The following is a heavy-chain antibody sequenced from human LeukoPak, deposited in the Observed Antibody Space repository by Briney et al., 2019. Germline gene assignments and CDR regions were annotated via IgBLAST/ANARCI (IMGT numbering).Heavy chain of an antibody. V-gene: IGHV3-74*03. CDR3: ARDWFHAIDY. CDR2: IRSDGSDK. Sequence: GGSLRLSCAASGVTFSDTWMHWVGQAPGAGRGWVSRIRSDGSDKMYAESVTGRFTISRDNPKNTLYLQMNSLRAEDTAVYYCARDWFHAIDYWGQGTLVTVSS. J-gene: IGHJ4*02. D-gene: IGHD2/OR15-2a*01. CDR1: GVTFSDTW.